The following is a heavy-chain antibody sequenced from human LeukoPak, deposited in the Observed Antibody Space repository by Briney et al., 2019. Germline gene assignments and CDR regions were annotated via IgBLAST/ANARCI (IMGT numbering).Heavy chain of an antibody. J-gene: IGHJ4*02. CDR1: GFTFSSYS. Sequence: PGGSLRLSCAASGFTFSSYSMNWVRQAPGKGLEWVSYISSSSSTIYYADSVKGRFTISRDNAKNSLYLQLNSLRAEDTAVYYCARDVLRRCDRLTPYDYWGQGTLVTVSS. CDR3: ARDVLRRCDRLTPYDY. D-gene: IGHD3-9*01. CDR2: ISSSSSTI. V-gene: IGHV3-48*01.